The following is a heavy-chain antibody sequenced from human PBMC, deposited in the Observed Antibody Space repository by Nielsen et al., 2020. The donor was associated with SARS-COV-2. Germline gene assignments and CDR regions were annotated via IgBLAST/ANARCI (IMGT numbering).Heavy chain of an antibody. J-gene: IGHJ4*02. V-gene: IGHV3-23*01. CDR1: GFTFSRYA. CDR2: INNSGGST. D-gene: IGHD3-22*01. Sequence: GESLKISCAASGFTFSRYAMSWVRQAPGKGLEWVSVINNSGGSTYYADSVKGRFTISRDNSQNTLYLQMNSLKTEDTAVYYCTRDLSYYDSSGFDYWGQGTLVTVSS. CDR3: TRDLSYYDSSGFDY.